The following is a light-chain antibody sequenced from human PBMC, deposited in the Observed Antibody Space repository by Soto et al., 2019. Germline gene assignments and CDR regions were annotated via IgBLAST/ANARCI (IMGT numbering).Light chain of an antibody. V-gene: IGKV3-15*01. J-gene: IGKJ2*01. CDR1: QSVSSN. Sequence: EVVMTQSPATLSFSPGERDTLSCRASQSVSSNLAWYQQKPGQAPRLLIYGASTRATGVPARFSGSGSGTEFTLTISSLQSEDLAVYYCQQYNNWPPDYTFGQGTKLEIK. CDR3: QQYNNWPPDYT. CDR2: GAS.